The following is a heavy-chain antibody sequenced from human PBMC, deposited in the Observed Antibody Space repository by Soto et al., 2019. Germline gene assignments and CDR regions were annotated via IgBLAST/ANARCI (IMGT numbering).Heavy chain of an antibody. J-gene: IGHJ4*02. CDR1: GGSFSGYY. V-gene: IGHV4-34*01. D-gene: IGHD4-17*01. CDR2: INHSGGT. CDR3: ASPIDDYGDYVFDY. Sequence: PSETLSLTCAVYGGSFSGYYWSWIRQPPGKGLEWIGEINHSGGTNYNPSLKSRVTISVDTSKNQFSLKLSSVTAADTAVYYCASPIDDYGDYVFDYWGQGTLVTVSS.